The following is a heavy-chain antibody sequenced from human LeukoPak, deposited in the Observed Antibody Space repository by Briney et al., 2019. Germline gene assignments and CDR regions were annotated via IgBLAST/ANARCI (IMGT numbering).Heavy chain of an antibody. Sequence: GGSLRLSCAASGFTFSTYTMHWVRQAPGKGLDWVTVISYDGSDKYHADSVKGRFTISRDNSKNTLYLQINSLRAEDTAVYYCARGGSYSPFDYWGQGTLVTVSS. CDR2: ISYDGSDK. D-gene: IGHD1-26*01. V-gene: IGHV3-30*04. J-gene: IGHJ4*02. CDR3: ARGGSYSPFDY. CDR1: GFTFSTYT.